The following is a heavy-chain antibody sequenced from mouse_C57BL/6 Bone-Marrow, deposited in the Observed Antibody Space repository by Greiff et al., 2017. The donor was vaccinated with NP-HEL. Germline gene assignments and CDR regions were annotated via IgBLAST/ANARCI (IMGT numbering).Heavy chain of an antibody. Sequence: QVQLQQPGAELVKPGASVKLFCKASGYTFTSYWMQWVKQRPGQGLEWIGEIDPSDSYTNYNQKFKGKATLTVDTSSSTAYMQLSSLTSEDSAVYYCARLCYWYFDVWGTGTTVTVSS. V-gene: IGHV1-50*01. D-gene: IGHD6-1*01. CDR1: GYTFTSYW. CDR2: IDPSDSYT. CDR3: ARLCYWYFDV. J-gene: IGHJ1*03.